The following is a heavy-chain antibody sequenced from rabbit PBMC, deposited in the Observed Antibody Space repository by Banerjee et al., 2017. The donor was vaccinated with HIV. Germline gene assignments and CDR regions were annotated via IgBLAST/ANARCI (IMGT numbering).Heavy chain of an antibody. Sequence: QEQLVESGGSLVTLGGSLKLSCKASGIDFSNYGISWVRQAPGKGLEWIAYIYPDYGSTHYASWVNGRFTISLDNAQNTVTLQVTSLTAADTATYFCARTVDASDYTFELWGPGTLVTVS. D-gene: IGHD2-1*01. CDR1: GIDFSNYG. J-gene: IGHJ6*01. CDR3: ARTVDASDYTFEL. V-gene: IGHV1S47*01. CDR2: IYPDYGST.